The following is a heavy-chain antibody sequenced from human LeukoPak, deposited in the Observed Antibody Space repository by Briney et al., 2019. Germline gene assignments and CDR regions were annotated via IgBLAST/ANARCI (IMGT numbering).Heavy chain of an antibody. V-gene: IGHV4-39*01. D-gene: IGHD2-21*02. J-gene: IGHJ6*03. CDR2: IYYSGST. Sequence: PSETLSLTCTVSGGFFSSNTYYWAWIRQPPGKGLEWIGSIYYSGSTSYNPSFKSRVTMSVDTSKNQFSLRLSSVTAADTAVYYCARHELLVTAMGYYYYYYMDVWGKGTTVTVSS. CDR1: GGFFSSNTYY. CDR3: ARHELLVTAMGYYYYYYMDV.